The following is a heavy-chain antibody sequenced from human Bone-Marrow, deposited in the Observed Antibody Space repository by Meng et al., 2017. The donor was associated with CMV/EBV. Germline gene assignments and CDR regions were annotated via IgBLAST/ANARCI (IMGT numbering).Heavy chain of an antibody. CDR1: GFSLNNYA. CDR3: VRHCRSTSCYASSHHYYAMDV. CDR2: MTSTSSDL. J-gene: IGHJ6*02. Sequence: GESLKISCAASGFSLNNYAMAWVRQAPGKGLEWVSSMTSTSSDLYYADSVKGRFTISRDIAENSLYLQMNSLRAEDTAVYYCVRHCRSTSCYASSHHYYAMDVWGQGTTVTVSS. V-gene: IGHV3-21*01. D-gene: IGHD2-2*01.